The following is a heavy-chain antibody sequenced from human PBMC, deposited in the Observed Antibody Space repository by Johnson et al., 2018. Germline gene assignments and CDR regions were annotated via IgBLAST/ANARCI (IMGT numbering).Heavy chain of an antibody. CDR1: GFTFSSYS. Sequence: VQLVESGGGLVKPGGSXRLSCAASGFTFSSYSMNWVRQAPGKGLEWVSYISSSSSTIYYADSVKGRFTISRDNAKNSLYLQMNSLRAEDTGVDYCAKDRSFGFGGLGEHYMDVWGKGTTVTVSS. D-gene: IGHD3-10*01. J-gene: IGHJ6*03. CDR2: ISSSSSTI. CDR3: AKDRSFGFGGLGEHYMDV. V-gene: IGHV3-48*04.